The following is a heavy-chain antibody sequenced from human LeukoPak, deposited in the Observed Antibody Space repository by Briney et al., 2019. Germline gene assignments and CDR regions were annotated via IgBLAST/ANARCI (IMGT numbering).Heavy chain of an antibody. V-gene: IGHV4-34*01. J-gene: IGHJ4*02. Sequence: SETLSLTCAVYGGSFSGYYWSWIRQPPGKGLEWIGEINHSGSTNYNPSLKSRVTISVDTSKNQFSLKLSSVTAADTAVYYCARSPECDYVWGSYRYFLYYFDYWGQGTLVTVSS. CDR1: GGSFSGYY. D-gene: IGHD3-16*02. CDR2: INHSGST. CDR3: ARSPECDYVWGSYRYFLYYFDY.